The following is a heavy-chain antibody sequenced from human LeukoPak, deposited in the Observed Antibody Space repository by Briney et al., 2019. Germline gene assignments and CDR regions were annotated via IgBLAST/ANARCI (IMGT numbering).Heavy chain of an antibody. Sequence: GGSLRLSCAASGFTFNSYWMSWVREAPGKGLEWVAKIKQDGSEKYYVDSVKGRFTISRDNAKNSLYLQMNSLRAEDTAVYYCATTLYGSGSYYIDYYYYYGMDVWGQGTTVTVSS. J-gene: IGHJ6*02. D-gene: IGHD3-10*01. CDR2: IKQDGSEK. CDR1: GFTFNSYW. V-gene: IGHV3-7*01. CDR3: ATTLYGSGSYYIDYYYYYGMDV.